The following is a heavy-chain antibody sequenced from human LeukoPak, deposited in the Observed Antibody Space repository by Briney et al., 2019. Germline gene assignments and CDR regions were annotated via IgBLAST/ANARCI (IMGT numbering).Heavy chain of an antibody. Sequence: SQTLSLTCTVSGGSISSGGYYWSWIRQHPGTGLEWIGYIYYSGSTYYNPSLRSRLTISVDTSKNQFSLKLSSVTAADTAVYYCARVNRHSWFDPWGQGTLVTVSS. J-gene: IGHJ5*02. V-gene: IGHV4-31*03. CDR3: ARVNRHSWFDP. CDR2: IYYSGST. D-gene: IGHD1-14*01. CDR1: GGSISSGGYY.